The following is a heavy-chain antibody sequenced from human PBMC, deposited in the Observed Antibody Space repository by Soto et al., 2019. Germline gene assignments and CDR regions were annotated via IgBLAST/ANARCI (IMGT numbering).Heavy chain of an antibody. Sequence: SVKVSCKASGGTFSSYAISWVRQAPGQGLEWMGGIIPIFGTANYAQKFQGRVTITADESTSTAYMELSSLRSEDTAVYYCAREAGGSNIAAVWLDPWGQRTLVTVSS. CDR3: AREAGGSNIAAVWLDP. CDR1: GGTFSSYA. J-gene: IGHJ5*02. V-gene: IGHV1-69*13. D-gene: IGHD2-15*01. CDR2: IIPIFGTA.